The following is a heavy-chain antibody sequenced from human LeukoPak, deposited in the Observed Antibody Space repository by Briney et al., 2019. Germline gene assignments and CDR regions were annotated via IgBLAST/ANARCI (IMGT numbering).Heavy chain of an antibody. CDR2: IYHSGST. CDR3: ARVFCSGGSCYSSTRNWFDP. J-gene: IGHJ5*02. Sequence: SETLSLTCTVSGGSISSYSWSWIRQPPGKGLEWIGYIYHSGSTYYNPSLKSRVTISVDRSKNQFSLKLSSVTAADTAVYYCARVFCSGGSCYSSTRNWFDPWGQGTLVTVSS. V-gene: IGHV4-30-2*01. CDR1: GGSISSYS. D-gene: IGHD2-15*01.